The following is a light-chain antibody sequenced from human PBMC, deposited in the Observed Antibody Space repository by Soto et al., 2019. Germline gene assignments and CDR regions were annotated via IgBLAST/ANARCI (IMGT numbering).Light chain of an antibody. CDR2: GAS. Sequence: EIVVTQSPATVAVCPGERATLSCRASQSVSSNLAWYQQKPGQAPRLLIYGASTRATGIPARFSGSGSGTEFTLTISSLQSEEFAVYYCQQYNNWPQTFGQGTKVDIK. V-gene: IGKV3-15*01. CDR1: QSVSSN. J-gene: IGKJ1*01. CDR3: QQYNNWPQT.